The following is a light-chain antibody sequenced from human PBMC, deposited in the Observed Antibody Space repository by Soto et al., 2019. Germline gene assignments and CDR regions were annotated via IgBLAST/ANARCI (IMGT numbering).Light chain of an antibody. J-gene: IGLJ2*01. CDR3: ETWDSNTRV. Sequence: QLVLTQSSSASASLGSSVKLTCTLSSGHSSYIIAWHQQQPGKAPRYLMKLEGSGSYNKGSGVPDRFSGSSSGADRYLTISNLQFVDAADSYCETWDSNTRVFGGGNKVTVL. CDR2: LEGSGSY. V-gene: IGLV4-60*02. CDR1: SGHSSYI.